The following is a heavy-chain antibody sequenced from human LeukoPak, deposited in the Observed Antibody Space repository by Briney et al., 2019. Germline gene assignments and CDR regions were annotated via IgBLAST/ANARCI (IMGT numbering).Heavy chain of an antibody. CDR2: ISGSGGST. Sequence: SGGSLRLSCAASGFTFSSYAMSWVRQAPGKGLEWVSAISGSGGSTYYADSVKGRFTISRDNSKNTLYLQINSLRAEDTAVYYCAKTKSLAYCGGDCWNDAFDIWGRGTMVTVSS. D-gene: IGHD2-21*02. V-gene: IGHV3-23*01. J-gene: IGHJ3*02. CDR3: AKTKSLAYCGGDCWNDAFDI. CDR1: GFTFSSYA.